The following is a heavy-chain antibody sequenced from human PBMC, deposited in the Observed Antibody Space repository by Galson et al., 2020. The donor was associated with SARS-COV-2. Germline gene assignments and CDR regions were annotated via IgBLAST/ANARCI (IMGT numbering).Heavy chain of an antibody. V-gene: IGHV4-59*01. CDR1: GGSISSYY. J-gene: IGHJ4*02. CDR3: ARGFDY. Sequence: SETLSPTCTVSGGSISSYYWSWIRQPPGKGLEWMGYIYYSGSTNYNTSLKSRVTISVATSNNQFSLKLSSVTAADTAVYYCARGFDYWGQGTLVTVSS. CDR2: IYYSGST.